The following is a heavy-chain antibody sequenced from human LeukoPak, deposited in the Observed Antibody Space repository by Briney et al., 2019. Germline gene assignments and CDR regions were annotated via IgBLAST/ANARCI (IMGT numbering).Heavy chain of an antibody. CDR1: GFTFSSYS. J-gene: IGHJ3*02. CDR2: ISSSSTYI. CDR3: ATSPLWGYAFDI. D-gene: IGHD2/OR15-2a*01. Sequence: PGESLRLSCAASGFTFSSYSMNWVRQAPGKGLEWVSSISSSSTYIFYADSVKGRFTISRDNAKNSLYLQMNSLRAEDTAVYYCATSPLWGYAFDIWGQGTMVTVSS. V-gene: IGHV3-21*01.